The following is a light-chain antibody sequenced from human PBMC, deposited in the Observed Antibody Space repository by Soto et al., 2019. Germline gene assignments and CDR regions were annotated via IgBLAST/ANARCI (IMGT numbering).Light chain of an antibody. CDR2: DVS. CDR3: SSYTTSLTYV. CDR1: SSDVGAYNY. Sequence: QLVLTQPASVSGSPGQSITISCTGASSDVGAYNYVSWYQQHPGKAPKLMIYDVSSRPSGVSDRFSGSKSGNTASLTISGLQAEDEADYYCSSYTTSLTYVFGTGTKLTVL. J-gene: IGLJ1*01. V-gene: IGLV2-14*03.